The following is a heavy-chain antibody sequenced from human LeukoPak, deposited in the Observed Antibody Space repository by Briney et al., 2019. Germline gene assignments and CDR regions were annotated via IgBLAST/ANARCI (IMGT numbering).Heavy chain of an antibody. Sequence: SETLSLTCAVYGGSFTKHQWSWIRQPPGKGLEWIGAINDGGSTNYNPSLKSRVTISVDTSKNQFSLRLSSMTAADTAVYYCGRRRARGNWNDFVDYWGQGTLVTVSS. CDR1: GGSFTKHQ. D-gene: IGHD1-1*01. CDR2: INDGGST. J-gene: IGHJ4*02. CDR3: GRRRARGNWNDFVDY. V-gene: IGHV4-34*01.